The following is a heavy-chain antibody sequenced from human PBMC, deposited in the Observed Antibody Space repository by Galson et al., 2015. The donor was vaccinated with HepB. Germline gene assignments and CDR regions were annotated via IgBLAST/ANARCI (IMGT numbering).Heavy chain of an antibody. CDR2: IIPIFGTA. CDR1: GGTFSSYA. CDR3: ASADHPPILNMVRGVIPPDY. J-gene: IGHJ4*02. V-gene: IGHV1-69*13. Sequence: SVNVSCKASGGTFSSYAISWVRQAPGKGLEWMGGIIPIFGTANYAQKFQGRVTITADESTSTAYMELSSLRSEDTAVYYCASADHPPILNMVRGVIPPDYWGQGTLVTVSS. D-gene: IGHD3-10*01.